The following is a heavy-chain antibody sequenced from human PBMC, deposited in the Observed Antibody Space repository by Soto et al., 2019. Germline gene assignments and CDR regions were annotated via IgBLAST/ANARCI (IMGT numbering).Heavy chain of an antibody. Sequence: VASVKVSCKASGYTFTSYAMHWVRQAPGQRLEWMGWINAGNGNTKYSQKFQGRVTITRDTSASTAYMELSSLRSEDMAVYYCARVARGAGHYYYYGMDVWGQGTTVTVSS. CDR1: GYTFTSYA. V-gene: IGHV1-3*01. CDR2: INAGNGNT. CDR3: ARVARGAGHYYYYGMDV. D-gene: IGHD6-19*01. J-gene: IGHJ6*02.